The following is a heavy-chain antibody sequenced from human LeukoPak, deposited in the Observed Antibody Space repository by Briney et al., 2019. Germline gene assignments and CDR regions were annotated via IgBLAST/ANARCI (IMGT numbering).Heavy chain of an antibody. CDR2: IKQDGSER. J-gene: IGHJ5*02. Sequence: GGSLRLSCAASGFTFSNYWMNWVRQAPGKGLEWVANIKQDGSERYYVDSVKGRFTISRDNAKNSLYLQMNSLRAEDTAVYYCARRMNWFDPWGQGTLVTVSS. CDR1: GFTFSNYW. CDR3: ARRMNWFDP. V-gene: IGHV3-7*03.